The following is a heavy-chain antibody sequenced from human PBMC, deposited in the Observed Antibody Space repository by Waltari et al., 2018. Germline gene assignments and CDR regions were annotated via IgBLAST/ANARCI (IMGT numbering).Heavy chain of an antibody. Sequence: QVQLVQSGAEVKKPGASVKVSCKASGYTFTSYAMHWVRQAPGQRLEWMGWINAGNGNTKYEQKFQGRVTMTRDTSASTAYMELSSLRSEDTAVEYCARDYTYCSGGSCYRNWFDPWGQGTLVTVSS. CDR2: INAGNGNT. D-gene: IGHD2-15*01. V-gene: IGHV1-3*01. J-gene: IGHJ5*02. CDR1: GYTFTSYA. CDR3: ARDYTYCSGGSCYRNWFDP.